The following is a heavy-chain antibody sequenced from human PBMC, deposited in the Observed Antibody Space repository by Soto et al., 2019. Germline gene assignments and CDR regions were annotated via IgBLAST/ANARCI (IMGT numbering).Heavy chain of an antibody. Sequence: PSETLSLTCTVSGGSISSYYWSWIRQPPGKGLEWIGYIYYSGSTNYNLSLKSRVTISVDTSKNQFSLKLSSVTAADTAVYYCARSGSGSYPSKYYFDYWGRGTLVTVSS. CDR1: GGSISSYY. CDR3: ARSGSGSYPSKYYFDY. V-gene: IGHV4-59*01. CDR2: IYYSGST. J-gene: IGHJ4*02. D-gene: IGHD3-10*01.